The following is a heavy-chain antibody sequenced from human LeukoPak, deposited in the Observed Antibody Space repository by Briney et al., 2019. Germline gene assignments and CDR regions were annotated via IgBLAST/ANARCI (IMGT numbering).Heavy chain of an antibody. J-gene: IGHJ5*02. CDR3: AGFGLVESNTAMVNYWFDP. CDR1: GGTFSSYA. D-gene: IGHD5-18*01. CDR2: IIPILGIA. Sequence: SVKVSCKASGGTFSSYAISWVRQAPGQGLEWMGRIIPILGIANYAQKFQGRVTITADKSTSTAYMELSSLRSEDTAVYYCAGFGLVESNTAMVNYWFDPWGQGTLVTVSS. V-gene: IGHV1-69*04.